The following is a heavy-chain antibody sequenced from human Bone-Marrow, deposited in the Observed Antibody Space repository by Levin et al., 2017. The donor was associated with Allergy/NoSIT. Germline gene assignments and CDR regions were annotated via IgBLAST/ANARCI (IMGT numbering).Heavy chain of an antibody. D-gene: IGHD3-9*01. V-gene: IGHV4-30-2*01. CDR3: ARANVEDYDVLTGFYFHRWVDP. CDR1: GGSISSGAYS. J-gene: IGHJ5*02. CDR2: IYRGQNT. Sequence: TSETLSLTCAVSGGSISSGAYSWHWIRQPPGKGLEWIGYIYRGQNTYYNPSLKSRVSILEDQSKNQLSLKLSSVTAADTAVYYCARANVEDYDVLTGFYFHRWVDPWGQGTLVTVSS.